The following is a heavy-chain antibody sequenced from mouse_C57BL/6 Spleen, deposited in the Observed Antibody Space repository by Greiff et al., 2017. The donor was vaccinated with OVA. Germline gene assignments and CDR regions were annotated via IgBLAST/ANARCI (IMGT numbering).Heavy chain of an antibody. Sequence: EVKLMESGGGLVKPGGSLKLSCAASGFTFSDYGMHWVRQAPEKGLEWVAYISSGCSTIYYADTVKGRFTISRDNAKNTLFLQMTSLRSEDTAMYYCARNYYYAMDYWGQGTSVTVSS. CDR1: GFTFSDYG. CDR2: ISSGCSTI. J-gene: IGHJ4*01. V-gene: IGHV5-17*01. CDR3: ARNYYYAMDY.